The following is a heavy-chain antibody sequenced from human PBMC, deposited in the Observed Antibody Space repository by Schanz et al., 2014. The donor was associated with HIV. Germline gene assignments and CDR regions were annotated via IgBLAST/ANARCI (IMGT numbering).Heavy chain of an antibody. D-gene: IGHD6-13*01. CDR3: ARRVWMLPDC. V-gene: IGHV3-33*05. CDR2: ISYDGSNK. Sequence: QVQLVESGGGVVQPGRSLRLACAASGFTFSSDGMHWVRQAPGKGLEWVAVISYDGSNKYYADSVKGRFTISRDNSKNTLDLQMNSLRVEDTAVYYCARRVWMLPDCWGQGTLVSVSS. CDR1: GFTFSSDG. J-gene: IGHJ4*02.